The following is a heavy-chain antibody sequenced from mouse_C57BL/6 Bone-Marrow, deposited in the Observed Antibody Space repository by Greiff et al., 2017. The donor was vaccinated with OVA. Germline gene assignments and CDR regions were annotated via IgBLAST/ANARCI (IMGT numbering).Heavy chain of an antibody. CDR1: GYTFTSYW. J-gene: IGHJ4*01. CDR3: ARRRVFCGKGWDY. CDR2: IDPSDSYT. Sequence: VQLQQSGAELVRPGTSVKLSCKASGYTFTSYWMHWVKQRPGQGLEWIGVIDPSDSYTNYNQKFKGKATLTVDTSSSTAYMQLSSLTSEDSAVYYCARRRVFCGKGWDYWGQGTSVTVSS. D-gene: IGHD1-1*01. V-gene: IGHV1-59*01.